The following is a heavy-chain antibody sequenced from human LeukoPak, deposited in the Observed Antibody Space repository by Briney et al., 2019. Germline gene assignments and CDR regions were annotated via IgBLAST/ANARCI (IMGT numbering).Heavy chain of an antibody. CDR2: IDASGGST. J-gene: IGHJ5*02. CDR1: GFTFSSYA. Sequence: PGGSLRLSCAASGFTFSSYAMTWVRQAPGKGLEWVSSIDASGGSTYYAGSVKGRFTISRDNSKNPFFLQMNTLRAADTAVYYCAKGSGSGWYGWFAPWGQGTLVTVSS. CDR3: AKGSGSGWYGWFAP. V-gene: IGHV3-23*01. D-gene: IGHD6-19*01.